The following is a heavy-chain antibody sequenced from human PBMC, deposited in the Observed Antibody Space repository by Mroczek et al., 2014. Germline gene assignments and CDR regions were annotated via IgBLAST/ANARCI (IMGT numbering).Heavy chain of an antibody. J-gene: IGHJ5*02. V-gene: IGHV4-34*01. CDR2: INHSGST. Sequence: QVQLQQWGAGLLKPSETLSLTCAVYGGSFSGYYWSWIRQPPGKGLEWIGEINHSGSTNYNPSLKSRVTISVDTSKNQFSLKLSSVTAADTAVYYCARGHRFVVVPAARWFDPWGQGTLVTVSS. D-gene: IGHD2-2*01. CDR3: ARGHRFVVVPAARWFDP. CDR1: GGSFSGYY.